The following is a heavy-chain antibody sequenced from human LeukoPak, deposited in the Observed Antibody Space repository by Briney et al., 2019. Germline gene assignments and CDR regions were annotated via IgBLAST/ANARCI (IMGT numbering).Heavy chain of an antibody. J-gene: IGHJ4*02. D-gene: IGHD6-13*01. CDR3: ARGARMAPAAIDY. V-gene: IGHV1-8*01. CDR1: GYTFTSYD. Sequence: ASVTVSCKASGYTFTSYDINWVRQAPGQGLEWMGWMNPNSGNTGYAQKFQGRVTMTRNTSISTAYMELSSLRSEDTAVYYCARGARMAPAAIDYWGQGTLVTVSS. CDR2: MNPNSGNT.